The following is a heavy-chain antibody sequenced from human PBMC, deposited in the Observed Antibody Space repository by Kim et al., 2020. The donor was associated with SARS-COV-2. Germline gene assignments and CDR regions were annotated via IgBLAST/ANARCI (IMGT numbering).Heavy chain of an antibody. J-gene: IGHJ3*02. CDR2: INVGSSRTI. Sequence: GGSLRLSCAASGFTLSIYSMNWVRRAPGKGLEWVSYINVGSSRTIEYGDSVKGRFTISRDNAKNSVYLQMNSLRDEDTAVYYCARDSKFAFDIWGQGTMVTVSS. V-gene: IGHV3-48*02. CDR3: ARDSKFAFDI. CDR1: GFTLSIYS.